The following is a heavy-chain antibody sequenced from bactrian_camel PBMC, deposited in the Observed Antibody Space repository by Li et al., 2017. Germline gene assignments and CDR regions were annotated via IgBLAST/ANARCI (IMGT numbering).Heavy chain of an antibody. CDR3: AADRLSCTVVGNKFFGYDQ. D-gene: IGHD6*01. CDR1: GFTISSYC. Sequence: DVQLVESGGGLVQPGGSLRLSCSVSGFTISSYCLAWFRQAPGKEREGVATISTYGTTTYADSVKGRFTISRDVSKNAVYLQMNSLKSEDTAVYYCAADRLSCTVVGNKFFGYDQRGQGTQVTVS. J-gene: IGHJ4*01. V-gene: IGHV3S67*01. CDR2: ISTYGTT.